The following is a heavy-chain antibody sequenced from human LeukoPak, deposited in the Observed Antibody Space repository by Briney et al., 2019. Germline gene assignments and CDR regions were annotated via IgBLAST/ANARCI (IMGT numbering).Heavy chain of an antibody. Sequence: SVKVSCKASGGTFSSYAISWVRQAPGQGLDWMGGIIPIFGTANYAQKFQGRVTITADESTSTAYMELSSLRSEDTAVYYCARWSRTASRWFDPWGQGTLVTVSS. CDR1: GGTFSSYA. CDR3: ARWSRTASRWFDP. J-gene: IGHJ5*02. V-gene: IGHV1-69*13. CDR2: IIPIFGTA. D-gene: IGHD4-17*01.